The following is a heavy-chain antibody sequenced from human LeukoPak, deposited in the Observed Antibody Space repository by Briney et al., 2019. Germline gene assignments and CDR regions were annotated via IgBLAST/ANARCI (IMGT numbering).Heavy chain of an antibody. Sequence: ASVTVSCKASGYTFTSYDINWVRQAPGQGLEWMGWMNPNSGNTGYAQKFQGRVTMTRNTSISTAYMEPSSLRSEDTAVYYCARVRQYQLLYRLHYYYYMDVWGKGTTVTVSS. CDR3: ARVRQYQLLYRLHYYYYMDV. J-gene: IGHJ6*03. CDR2: MNPNSGNT. CDR1: GYTFTSYD. V-gene: IGHV1-8*01. D-gene: IGHD2-2*02.